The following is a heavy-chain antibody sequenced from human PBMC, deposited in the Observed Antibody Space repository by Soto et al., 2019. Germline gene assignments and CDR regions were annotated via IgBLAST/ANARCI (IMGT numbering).Heavy chain of an antibody. Sequence: GGSLRLSCAASGFTVSSYCMHWVRQAPGKGLEWVSIIHRDGSTSYADSVKGRFTISRDSSKNILYLQINGLTADDTAVYYCARSANTYGSPFDYWGQGALVTVSS. D-gene: IGHD3-10*01. CDR2: IHRDGST. CDR1: GFTVSSYC. J-gene: IGHJ4*02. V-gene: IGHV3-66*01. CDR3: ARSANTYGSPFDY.